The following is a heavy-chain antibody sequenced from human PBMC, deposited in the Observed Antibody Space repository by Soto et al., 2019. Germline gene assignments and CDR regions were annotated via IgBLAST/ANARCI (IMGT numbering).Heavy chain of an antibody. J-gene: IGHJ6*02. D-gene: IGHD2-21*02. Sequence: QVQLVQSAGEVKKPGASAIVSCQASGYTFRNYIIAWLRQAPGQGLEWMGWISPYNVNTNNARQFRGRVTLTTDTSTSAAYLELRNLGSDDAATYYCARYCAGNACYSRHYYAMDVWGQGTTVSVSS. CDR3: ARYCAGNACYSRHYYAMDV. CDR1: GYTFRNYI. CDR2: ISPYNVNT. V-gene: IGHV1-18*01.